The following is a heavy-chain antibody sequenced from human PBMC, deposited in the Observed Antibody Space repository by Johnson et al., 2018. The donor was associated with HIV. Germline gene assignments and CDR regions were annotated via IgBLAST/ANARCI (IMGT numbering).Heavy chain of an antibody. CDR2: ISFDGSKK. V-gene: IGHV3-33*08. D-gene: IGHD1-7*01. CDR1: GFTFSSYG. CDR3: VRVELGAFDI. J-gene: IGHJ3*02. Sequence: VQLVESGGGLVQPWWSLRLSCAASGFTFSSYGMNWVRQAPGKGLEWVAVISFDGSKKYYTDSVKGRFTISRDNSNNTLYLEMNSLRTEDTAVYYCVRVELGAFDIWGQGTMVTVSS.